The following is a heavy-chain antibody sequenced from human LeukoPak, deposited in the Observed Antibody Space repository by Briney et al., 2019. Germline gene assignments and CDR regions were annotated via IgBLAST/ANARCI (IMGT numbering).Heavy chain of an antibody. D-gene: IGHD3-10*01. V-gene: IGHV1-2*02. J-gene: IGHJ3*02. CDR1: GCTFTGYY. CDR2: INPNSGGT. Sequence: ASVKVSCKASGCTFTGYYMHWVRQAPGQGLEWMGWINPNSGGTNYAQKFQGRVTMTRDTSISTAYMELSRLRSDDTAVYYCARVFGGRFGVGAFDIWGQGTMVTVSS. CDR3: ARVFGGRFGVGAFDI.